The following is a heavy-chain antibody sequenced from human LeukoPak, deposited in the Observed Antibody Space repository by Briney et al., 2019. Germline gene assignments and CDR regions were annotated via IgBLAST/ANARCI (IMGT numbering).Heavy chain of an antibody. CDR3: ARQVAGIVS. Sequence: GGSLRLSCAASGFTFGSCWMNWVRQAPGKGLEWVSYISSSSSTIYYADSVKGRFTISRDNAKNSLYLQMNSLRAEDTAVYYCARQVAGIVSWGQGTLVTVSS. CDR2: ISSSSSTI. J-gene: IGHJ4*02. D-gene: IGHD6-19*01. V-gene: IGHV3-48*01. CDR1: GFTFGSCW.